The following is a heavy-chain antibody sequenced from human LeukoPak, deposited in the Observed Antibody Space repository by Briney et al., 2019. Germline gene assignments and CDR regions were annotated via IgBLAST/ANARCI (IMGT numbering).Heavy chain of an antibody. V-gene: IGHV1-69*05. J-gene: IGHJ4*02. CDR1: GGTFSSYA. D-gene: IGHD1-26*01. Sequence: SVTVSCKASGGTFSSYAISWVRQAPGQGLEWMGGIIPIFGTANYAQKFQGRVTITTDESTSTAYMELGSLRCEDTAVYYCARAGNSGSYYPFDYWGQGTLVTVSS. CDR2: IIPIFGTA. CDR3: ARAGNSGSYYPFDY.